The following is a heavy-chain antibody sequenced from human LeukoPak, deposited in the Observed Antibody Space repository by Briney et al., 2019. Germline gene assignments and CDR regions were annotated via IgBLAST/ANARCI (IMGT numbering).Heavy chain of an antibody. J-gene: IGHJ4*02. CDR2: IYTSGST. V-gene: IGHV4-61*02. Sequence: SQTLSLTCTVSGGSISSGDYYWSWIRQPAGKGLEWIGRIYTSGSTNYNPSLKSRVTISVDTSKNQFSLKLSSVTAADTAVYYCARGVVVPAARSFDYWGQGTLVTVSS. D-gene: IGHD2-2*01. CDR3: ARGVVVPAARSFDY. CDR1: GGSISSGDYY.